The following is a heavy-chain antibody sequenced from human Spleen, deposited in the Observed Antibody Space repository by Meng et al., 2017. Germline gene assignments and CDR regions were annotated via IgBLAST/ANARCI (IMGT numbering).Heavy chain of an antibody. CDR2: ISGYNGDT. CDR3: ARSPRLGEVGPPGY. J-gene: IGHJ4*02. Sequence: LVQSGAGGGKPGASVEVSCKASGYTFTSYAIAWFRQAPGQGLEWLGWISGYNGDTYYAQNFQDRVTMTTDTSTNIASMEVRSLISDDTAVYYCARSPRLGEVGPPGYWGQGTLVTVSS. V-gene: IGHV1-18*01. D-gene: IGHD3-16*01. CDR1: GYTFTSYA.